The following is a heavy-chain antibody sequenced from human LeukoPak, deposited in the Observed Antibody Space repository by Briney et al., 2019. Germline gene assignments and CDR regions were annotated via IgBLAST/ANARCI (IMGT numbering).Heavy chain of an antibody. J-gene: IGHJ6*02. V-gene: IGHV4-34*01. Sequence: KPSETLSLTCAVYGGSFSGYYWSWIRQPPGKGLEWIGEINHSGSTNYNPSLKSRVTISVDTSKNQFSLKLSSVTAADTAVYYCARDRVVPAAIISGVDVWGQGTTVTVSS. CDR2: INHSGST. D-gene: IGHD2-2*02. CDR3: ARDRVVPAAIISGVDV. CDR1: GGSFSGYY.